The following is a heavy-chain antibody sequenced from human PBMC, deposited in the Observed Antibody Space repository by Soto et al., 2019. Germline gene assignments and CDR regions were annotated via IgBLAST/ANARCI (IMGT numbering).Heavy chain of an antibody. CDR2: INSDGSST. CDR1: GFTFSSYW. CDR3: ARGRGEDYDSSGRYPIPHFDY. V-gene: IGHV3-74*01. Sequence: GGSLRLSCAASGFTFSSYWMHWVRQAPGKGLVWVSRINSDGSSTSYADSVKGRFTISRDNAKNTLYLQMNSLRAEDTAVYYCARGRGEDYDSSGRYPIPHFDYWGQGTRVTVS. J-gene: IGHJ4*02. D-gene: IGHD3-22*01.